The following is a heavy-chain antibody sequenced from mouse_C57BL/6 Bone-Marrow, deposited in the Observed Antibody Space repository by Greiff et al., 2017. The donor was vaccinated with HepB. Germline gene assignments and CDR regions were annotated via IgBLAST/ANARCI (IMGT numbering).Heavy chain of an antibody. Sequence: VQLQESGAELVKPGASVKISCKASGYAFSSYWMNWVKQRPGKGLEWIGQIYPGDGDTNYNGKFKGKATLTADKSSSTAYMQLSSLTSEDSAVYFCARSLRLYYFDYWGQGTTLTVSS. CDR1: GYAFSSYW. J-gene: IGHJ2*01. CDR3: ARSLRLYYFDY. V-gene: IGHV1-80*01. CDR2: IYPGDGDT.